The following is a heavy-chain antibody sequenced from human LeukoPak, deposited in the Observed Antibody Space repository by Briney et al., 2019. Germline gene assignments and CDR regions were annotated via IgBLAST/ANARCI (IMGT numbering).Heavy chain of an antibody. V-gene: IGHV3-48*03. CDR3: ARTITMVRGVIIKGGFDY. CDR2: ISSSGSTI. Sequence: GGSLRLSCAASGFTFSSYEMNWVRQAPGKGLEWVSYISSSGSTIYYAASVKGRFTISRDNAKNSLYLQMNSLRAEDTAVYYCARTITMVRGVIIKGGFDYWGQGTLVTVSS. D-gene: IGHD3-10*01. CDR1: GFTFSSYE. J-gene: IGHJ4*02.